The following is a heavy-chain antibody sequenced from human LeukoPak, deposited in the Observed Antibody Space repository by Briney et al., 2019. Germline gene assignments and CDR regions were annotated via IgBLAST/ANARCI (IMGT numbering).Heavy chain of an antibody. J-gene: IGHJ4*02. D-gene: IGHD5-24*01. CDR1: GGSISSNF. V-gene: IGHV4-59*01. Sequence: PSETQSLTCTVSGGSISSNFWSWIRQPPGKGLEYIGYIYNSGTTNYNPSLKSRVTISVDTSKNQFSLKLSSVTAADTAIYYCAKSFSETERATITAYWGQGTLVTVSS. CDR2: IYNSGTT. CDR3: AKSFSETERATITAY.